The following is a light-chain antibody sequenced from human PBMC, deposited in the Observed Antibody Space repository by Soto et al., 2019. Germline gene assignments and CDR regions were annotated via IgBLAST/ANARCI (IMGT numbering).Light chain of an antibody. J-gene: IGKJ2*01. Sequence: EIVMTQSPATLSVSPGERATLSCRARRSVSTNLAWYQQKPGQAPRLLIYGASTRATGIPARFSGSGSGTEFTLTISGLQSEDSAVYYCQQYNNWPPKYTFGQGTKVEIK. CDR2: GAS. V-gene: IGKV3-15*01. CDR1: RSVSTN. CDR3: QQYNNWPPKYT.